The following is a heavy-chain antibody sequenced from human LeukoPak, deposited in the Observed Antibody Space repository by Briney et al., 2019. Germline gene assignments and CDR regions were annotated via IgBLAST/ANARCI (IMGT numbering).Heavy chain of an antibody. Sequence: SVKVSCKASGGTFSSYAISWVRQAPGQGLEWMGRIIPILGIANYAQKFQGRVTITADKSTSTAYMELSSLRSEDAAVYYCASWDTAIVSRPYLDDYFDYWGQGTLVTVSS. CDR3: ASWDTAIVSRPYLDDYFDY. J-gene: IGHJ4*02. CDR2: IIPILGIA. D-gene: IGHD5-18*01. V-gene: IGHV1-69*04. CDR1: GGTFSSYA.